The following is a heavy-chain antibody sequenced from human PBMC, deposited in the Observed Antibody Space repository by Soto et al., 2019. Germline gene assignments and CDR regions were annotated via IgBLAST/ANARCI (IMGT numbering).Heavy chain of an antibody. D-gene: IGHD3-22*01. V-gene: IGHV1-58*01. CDR1: GFTFTSSA. CDR2: IVVGSGNT. J-gene: IGHJ3*02. CDR3: AADPSYYDSSGYYPGAFDI. Sequence: QMQLVQSEPEVKKPGTSVKVSCKASGFTFTSSAVQWVRQARGQRLEWIGWIVVGSGNTNYAQKFQERVTITRDMSTSTAYMELSSLRSEDTAVYYCAADPSYYDSSGYYPGAFDIWGQGTMVTVSS.